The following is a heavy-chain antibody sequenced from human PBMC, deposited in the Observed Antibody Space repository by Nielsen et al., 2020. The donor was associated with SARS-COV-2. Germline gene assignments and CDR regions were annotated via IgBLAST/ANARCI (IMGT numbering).Heavy chain of an antibody. V-gene: IGHV3-30-3*01. CDR3: ARIGSPVYYYYYMDV. D-gene: IGHD2-15*01. Sequence: GGSLRLSCAASGFTFSSYAMHWVRQAPGKGLEWVAVISYDGSNKYYADSVKGRFTISRDNAKNSLYLQMNSLRAEDTALYHCARIGSPVYYYYYMDVWGKGTTVTVSS. J-gene: IGHJ6*03. CDR2: ISYDGSNK. CDR1: GFTFSSYA.